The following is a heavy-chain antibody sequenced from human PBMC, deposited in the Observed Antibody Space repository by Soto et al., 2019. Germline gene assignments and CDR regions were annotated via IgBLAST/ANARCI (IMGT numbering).Heavy chain of an antibody. CDR1: GFTFSGFS. CDR3: AREGTYGARSHWSVAL. CDR2: SSSSSSST. J-gene: IGHJ2*01. Sequence: EVQLVESGGGLVQPGGSLRLSCAASGFTFSGFSMNWVRQAPGKGLEWVSYSSSSSSSTHYADSVKGRFTISRDNAKNSLYLQMNSLRDEDTAVYYWAREGTYGARSHWSVALWGRGTLVTVSS. V-gene: IGHV3-48*02. D-gene: IGHD4-17*01.